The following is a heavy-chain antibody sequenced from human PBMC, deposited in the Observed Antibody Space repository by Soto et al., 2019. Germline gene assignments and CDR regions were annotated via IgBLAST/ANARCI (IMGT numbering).Heavy chain of an antibody. CDR1: GASLGGFH. D-gene: IGHD3-16*01. V-gene: IGHV4-34*12. Sequence: QVHLEQWGAGLLKPSETLSLTCAIYGASLGGFHWTWLRQAPGKGLEWIGELIHGGSIHYNPCLKSRVTFSLDTSKNQFSLQIMSVTAADTAVYYCARSPLGYDYVRQTWREVGDSFDIWGRGTLVTVSS. CDR3: ARSPLGYDYVRQTWREVGDSFDI. J-gene: IGHJ3*02. CDR2: LIHGGSI.